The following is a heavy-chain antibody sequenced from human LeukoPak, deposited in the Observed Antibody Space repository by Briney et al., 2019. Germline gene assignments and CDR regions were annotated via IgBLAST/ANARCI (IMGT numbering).Heavy chain of an antibody. J-gene: IGHJ4*02. V-gene: IGHV4-59*01. CDR3: ATVPGYSYGYGYFDY. CDR1: GGSISDKY. Sequence: SETLSLTCTVSGGSISDKYWSWIRQLPGQGLEWIGYIHYSGTTNYNPSLKSRVVISVDTSKNQFSLKLNSVTAADTAMYYCATVPGYSYGYGYFDYWGQGTLVTVSS. CDR2: IHYSGTT. D-gene: IGHD5-18*01.